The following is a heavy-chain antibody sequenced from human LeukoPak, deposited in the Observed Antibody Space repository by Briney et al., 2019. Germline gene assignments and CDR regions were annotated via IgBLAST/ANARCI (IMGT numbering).Heavy chain of an antibody. J-gene: IGHJ3*02. CDR1: GGSISSYY. CDR3: AREVVVITTSSDIAFDI. CDR2: IYYSGST. D-gene: IGHD3-22*01. Sequence: PSETLSLTCTVSGGSISSYYWSWIRQPPGKGLEWIGYIYYSGSTNYNPSLKSRVTISVDTSMNQFSLKLSSVTAADTAVYYCAREVVVITTSSDIAFDIWGQGTMVTVSS. V-gene: IGHV4-59*01.